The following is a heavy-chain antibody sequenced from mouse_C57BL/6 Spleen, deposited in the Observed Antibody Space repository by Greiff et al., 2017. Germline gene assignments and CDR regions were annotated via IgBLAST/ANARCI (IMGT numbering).Heavy chain of an antibody. V-gene: IGHV1-50*01. CDR3: ARGGRSTGVDY. CDR2: IDPSDSYT. Sequence: QVQLQQPGAELVKPGASVKLSCKASGYTFTSYWMQWVKQRPGQGLEWIGEIDPSDSYTNYNQKFKGKATLTVDTSSSTAYMQLSSLTSEDSAVYYCARGGRSTGVDYWGQGTTLTVSS. J-gene: IGHJ2*01. CDR1: GYTFTSYW. D-gene: IGHD6-1*01.